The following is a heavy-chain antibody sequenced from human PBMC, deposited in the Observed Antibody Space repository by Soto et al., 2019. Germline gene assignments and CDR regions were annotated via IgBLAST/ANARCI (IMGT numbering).Heavy chain of an antibody. V-gene: IGHV3-48*03. J-gene: IGHJ4*02. CDR3: AREIPHPHY. CDR2: ISSSGSTI. D-gene: IGHD2-21*01. CDR1: GFTFSSYE. Sequence: GGSLRLSCAASGFTFSSYEMTWVRQAPGKGLEWVSYISSSGSTIYYADSVKGRFTISRDNAKNSLYLQMNSLRAEDTAVYYCAREIPHPHYWGQGTLVTVSS.